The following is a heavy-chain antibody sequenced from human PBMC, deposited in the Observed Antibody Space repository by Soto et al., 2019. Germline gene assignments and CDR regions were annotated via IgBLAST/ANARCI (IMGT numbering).Heavy chain of an antibody. J-gene: IGHJ4*02. V-gene: IGHV3-11*01. CDR1: GFRFSDHY. CDR3: ASDPYYYASGF. D-gene: IGHD3-10*01. CDR2: ISGDATTT. Sequence: QVQLVESGGGLVEPGGSLRLSCAASGFRFSDHYMTWIRQAPGKGLEWVSKISGDATTTYYADSVKGRFTVSRDNAKNSVYLQMNSLRVEDTAVYYCASDPYYYASGFWGQGTLVTVSS.